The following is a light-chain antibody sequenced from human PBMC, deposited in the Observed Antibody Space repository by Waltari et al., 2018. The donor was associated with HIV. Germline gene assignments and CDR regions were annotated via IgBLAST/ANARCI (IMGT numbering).Light chain of an antibody. CDR2: EVN. CDR3: CSYAGSSTWV. CDR1: SSDVGIYNL. V-gene: IGLV2-23*02. J-gene: IGLJ3*02. Sequence: QSALTQPASVSGSPGQSINISCTGTSSDVGIYNLVSWYQQHPGKAPKLMIYEVNKRPSGVSNRFSGSKSGNTASLTISGLQTEDEADYYCCSYAGSSTWVFGGGTKLTVL.